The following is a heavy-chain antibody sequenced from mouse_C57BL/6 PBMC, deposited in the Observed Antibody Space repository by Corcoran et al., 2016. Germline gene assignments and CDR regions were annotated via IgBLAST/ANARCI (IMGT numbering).Heavy chain of an antibody. CDR2: INPNNGGT. CDR1: GYTFTDYY. CDR3: ARRGILTTVGFAY. V-gene: IGHV1-26*01. D-gene: IGHD1-1*01. J-gene: IGHJ3*01. Sequence: EVQLQQSGPELVKPGASVKISCKASGYTFTDYYMNWVKQSHGNSLEWIGDINPNNGGTSYNQKFKGKATLTVDKSSSTAYMELRSLTSEDSAVYCCARRGILTTVGFAYWGQGTLVTVSA.